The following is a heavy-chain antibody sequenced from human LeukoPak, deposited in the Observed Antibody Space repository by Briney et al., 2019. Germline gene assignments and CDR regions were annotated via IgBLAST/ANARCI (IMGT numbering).Heavy chain of an antibody. Sequence: PGGSLRLSCAASGFTFSSSAMSWVRQAPGKGLEWVSAVSGSGATTYYADSVKGRFTISRDNSKNTLYLQMNSLRAEDTAVYYCAKLKNYYDSSGPSDFWGQGTLVTVSS. CDR1: GFTFSSSA. CDR3: AKLKNYYDSSGPSDF. J-gene: IGHJ4*02. CDR2: VSGSGATT. V-gene: IGHV3-23*01. D-gene: IGHD3-22*01.